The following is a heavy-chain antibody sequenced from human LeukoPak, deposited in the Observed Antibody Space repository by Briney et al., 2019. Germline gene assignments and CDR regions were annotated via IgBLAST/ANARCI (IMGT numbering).Heavy chain of an antibody. CDR1: GGSISSGGYY. CDR3: ARERYYDRYFDL. D-gene: IGHD3-22*01. Sequence: SETLSLTCTVSGGSISSGGYYWSWIRQPPGKGLEWIGYIYHSGSTYYNPSLKSRVTISVDRSKNQFSLKLSSVTAADTAVYYCARERYYDRYFDLWGRGSLLTVHS. V-gene: IGHV4-30-2*01. CDR2: IYHSGST. J-gene: IGHJ2*01.